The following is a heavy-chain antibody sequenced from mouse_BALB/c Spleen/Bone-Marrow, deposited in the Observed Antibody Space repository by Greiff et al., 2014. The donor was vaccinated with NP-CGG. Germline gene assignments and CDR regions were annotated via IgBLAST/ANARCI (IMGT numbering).Heavy chain of an antibody. CDR3: ASYGYAWYFDV. J-gene: IGHJ1*01. CDR1: GFNIKDTY. CDR2: IDPANGNT. Sequence: EVQVVESGAELVKPGASVKLSCTASGFNIKDTYMHWVKQRPEQGLEWIGRIDPANGNTKYDPKFQGKATLTAETSSNTAYLQLSSLTSEDTAVYYCASYGYAWYFDVWGAGTTVTVSS. V-gene: IGHV14-3*02. D-gene: IGHD2-14*01.